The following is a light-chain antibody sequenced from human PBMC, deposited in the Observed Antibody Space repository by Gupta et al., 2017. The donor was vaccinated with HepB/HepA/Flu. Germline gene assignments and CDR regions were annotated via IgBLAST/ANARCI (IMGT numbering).Light chain of an antibody. V-gene: IGKV4-1*01. J-gene: IGKJ4*01. CDR3: QQSHSLPLT. Sequence: DILLPRSPASLAVSLGGRAAINCKSSQSVLYSSNNKNYLAWYQQKPGQPPKRLIYWASTRESGVPDRFSGSGSGADFTLTISSLQAEDVAVYYCQQSHSLPLTFGGGTKVEIK. CDR2: WAS. CDR1: QSVLYSSNNKNY.